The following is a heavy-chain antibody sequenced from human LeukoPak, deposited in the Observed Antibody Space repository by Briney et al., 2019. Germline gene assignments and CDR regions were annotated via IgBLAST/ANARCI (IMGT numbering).Heavy chain of an antibody. J-gene: IGHJ4*02. Sequence: ASVKVSCKVSGYTLTELSMHWVRQAPGKGLEWMGGFDPEDGETIYAQKFQGRVTMTRDTSTSTVYMELSSLRSEDTAVYYCARDYGGNSGADFWGQGTLVTVSS. CDR2: FDPEDGET. V-gene: IGHV1-24*01. CDR3: ARDYGGNSGADF. D-gene: IGHD4-23*01. CDR1: GYTLTELS.